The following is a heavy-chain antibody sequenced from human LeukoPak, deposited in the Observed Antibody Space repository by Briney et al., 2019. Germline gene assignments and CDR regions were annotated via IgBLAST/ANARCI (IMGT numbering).Heavy chain of an antibody. CDR2: IYYSGST. J-gene: IGHJ4*02. V-gene: IGHV4-39*07. D-gene: IGHD5-12*01. Sequence: PSETLSLTCTVSGGSISSSSYYWGWIRQPPGKGLEWIGSIYYSGSTYYNPSLKSRVTISVDTSKNQFSLKLSSVTAADTAVYYCARLLIVATITYFDYWGQGTLVTVSS. CDR3: ARLLIVATITYFDY. CDR1: GGSISSSSYY.